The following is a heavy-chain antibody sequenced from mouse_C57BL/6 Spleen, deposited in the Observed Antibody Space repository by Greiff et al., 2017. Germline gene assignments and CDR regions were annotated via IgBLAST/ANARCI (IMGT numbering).Heavy chain of an antibody. J-gene: IGHJ2*01. V-gene: IGHV1-82*01. CDR3: ANYYYGSSDY. Sequence: QVQLQQSGPELVKPGASVKISCKASGYAFSSSWMNWVKQRPGKGLEWIGRIYPGDGDTNYNGKFKGKATLTADKSSSTAYMQLSSLTSEDSAVYFCANYYYGSSDYWGQGTTLTVSS. CDR2: IYPGDGDT. D-gene: IGHD1-1*01. CDR1: GYAFSSSW.